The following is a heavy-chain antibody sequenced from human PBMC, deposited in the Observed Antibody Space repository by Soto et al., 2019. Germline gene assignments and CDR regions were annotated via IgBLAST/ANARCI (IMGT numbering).Heavy chain of an antibody. CDR2: IYWNDDK. J-gene: IGHJ4*02. CDR1: GFSLSTSGVG. D-gene: IGHD6-19*01. Sequence: SGPTLVNPTQTLTLTCTFSGFSLSTSGVGVGWIRQPPGKALEWLALIYWNDDKRYSPSLKSRLTITKDTSKNQVVLTMTNMDPVDTATYYCAHRGLKKPYSSGWFHFAFRAQGTLVPVSS. CDR3: AHRGLKKPYSSGWFHFAF. V-gene: IGHV2-5*01.